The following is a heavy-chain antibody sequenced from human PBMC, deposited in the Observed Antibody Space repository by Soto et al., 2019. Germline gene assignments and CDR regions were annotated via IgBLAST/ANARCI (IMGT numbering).Heavy chain of an antibody. CDR1: GFTFSTYA. CDR3: AKVSRFPGGLRSLC. D-gene: IGHD3-16*01. J-gene: IGHJ4*02. CDR2: ISGSSGGST. Sequence: EVQLLESVGTLVQPGGSLRLSCAASGFTFSTYAMNWVRQAPGKGLEWVSYISGSSGGSTYYAYSVKGRFTISRDNSKNTLFLQMNSLRVEDTAVYYCAKVSRFPGGLRSLCWGQGSLVTVSS. V-gene: IGHV3-23*01.